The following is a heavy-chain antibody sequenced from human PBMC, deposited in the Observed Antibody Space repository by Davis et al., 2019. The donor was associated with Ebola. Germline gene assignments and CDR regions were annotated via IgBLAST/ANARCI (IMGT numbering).Heavy chain of an antibody. Sequence: GESLKISCAASGFTFSGSAMHWVRQASGKGLEWVGRIRSKANSYATAYAASVKGRFTISRDDSKNTAYLQMNSPKTEDTAVYYCTRTYDYGDYGGLDWGQGTLVTVSS. D-gene: IGHD4-17*01. CDR1: GFTFSGSA. V-gene: IGHV3-73*01. J-gene: IGHJ4*02. CDR3: TRTYDYGDYGGLD. CDR2: IRSKANSYAT.